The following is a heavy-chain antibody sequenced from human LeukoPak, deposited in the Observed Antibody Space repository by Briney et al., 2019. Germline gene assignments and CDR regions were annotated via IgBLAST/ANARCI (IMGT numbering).Heavy chain of an antibody. CDR1: GFTFSITY. CDR3: AKDREGVVPAGFDP. D-gene: IGHD2-2*01. V-gene: IGHV3-23*01. J-gene: IGHJ5*02. Sequence: PGGSLRLSCTASGFTFSITYMAWVRQAPGKGLEWVSAISGSGGSTYYADSVKGRFTISRDNSKNTLYLQMNSLRAEDTAVYYCAKDREGVVPAGFDPWGQGTLVTVSS. CDR2: ISGSGGST.